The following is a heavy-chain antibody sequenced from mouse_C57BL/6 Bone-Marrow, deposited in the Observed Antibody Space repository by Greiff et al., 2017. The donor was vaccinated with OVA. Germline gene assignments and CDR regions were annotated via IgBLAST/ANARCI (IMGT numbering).Heavy chain of an antibody. J-gene: IGHJ3*01. CDR2: IDPSDSYN. CDR1: GYTFTSYW. Sequence: VQLQQPGAELVKPGASVKLSCKASGYTFTSYWMQWVKQRPGQGLEWIGEIDPSDSYNNYNQKFKGKATLTVDTSSSTAYMQLSSLTSEDSAVYYCAISTMVTAPFAYWDRGTLITVSA. CDR3: AISTMVTAPFAY. V-gene: IGHV1-50*01. D-gene: IGHD2-1*01.